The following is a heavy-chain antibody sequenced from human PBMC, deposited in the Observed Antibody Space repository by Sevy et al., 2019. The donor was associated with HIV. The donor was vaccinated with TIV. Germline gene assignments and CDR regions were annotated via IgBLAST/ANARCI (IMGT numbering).Heavy chain of an antibody. CDR1: RFTFSSYW. J-gene: IGHJ4*02. D-gene: IGHD2-2*03. Sequence: GGSLRLSCAASRFTFSSYWMSWVRQVPGKGLEWVANINQDESEEDYVDSVKGRFTVSRDNAKNSLYLQMNSLRAEDTAVYYCARDDRHRSMDFWGQGTLVTVSS. CDR3: ARDDRHRSMDF. CDR2: INQDESEE. V-gene: IGHV3-7*03.